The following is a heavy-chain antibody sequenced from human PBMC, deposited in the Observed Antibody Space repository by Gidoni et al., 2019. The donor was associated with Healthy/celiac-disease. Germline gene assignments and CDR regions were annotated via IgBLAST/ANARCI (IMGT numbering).Heavy chain of an antibody. CDR2: RWYDGSNK. CDR3: ARGPSVTDYYYYYGMDV. CDR1: GLPYSSYG. J-gene: IGHJ6*02. V-gene: IGHV3-33*01. Sequence: QVQLVESGGGVVQLGRSLRLSCAASGLPYSSYGMHWVRQAPGKGLEWVAFRWYDGSNKYYADSVKGRFTISRDNSKNTLYLQMNSLRAEDTAVYYCARGPSVTDYYYYYGMDVWGQGTTVTVSS. D-gene: IGHD4-4*01.